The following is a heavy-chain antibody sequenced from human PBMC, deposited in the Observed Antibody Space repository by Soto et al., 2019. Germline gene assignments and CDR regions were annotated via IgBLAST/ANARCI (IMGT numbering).Heavy chain of an antibody. D-gene: IGHD6-19*01. CDR3: ARGSSSGWYYFFFDY. J-gene: IGHJ4*02. V-gene: IGHV3-33*01. CDR2: IWYDGSYK. Sequence: QVQLVESGGGVVHPGRSLRLSCAASGFTFTTYGMHWVRQAPGKGLEWVAIIWYDGSYKYYADSVKGRFTISRDISNNTLYLQTNSLRDEDTAVYYCARGSSSGWYYFFFDYWGQGTLVTVSS. CDR1: GFTFTTYG.